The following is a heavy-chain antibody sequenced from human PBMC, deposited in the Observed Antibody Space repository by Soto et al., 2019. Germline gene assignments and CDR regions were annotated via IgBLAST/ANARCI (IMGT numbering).Heavy chain of an antibody. CDR1: GGSISSSSYY. CDR3: ARHFPGQLEVVGNFDY. D-gene: IGHD6-6*01. Sequence: SETLSLTCTVSGGSISSSSYYWGWIRQPPGKGLEWIGSIYYSGSTYYNPSLKSRVTISVDTSKNQFSLKLSSVTAADTAVYYCARHFPGQLEVVGNFDYWGQGTLVTVSS. CDR2: IYYSGST. V-gene: IGHV4-39*01. J-gene: IGHJ4*02.